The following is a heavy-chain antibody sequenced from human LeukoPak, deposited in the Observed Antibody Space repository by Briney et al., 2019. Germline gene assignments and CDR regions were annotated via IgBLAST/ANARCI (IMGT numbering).Heavy chain of an antibody. CDR2: ISAYNGNT. CDR1: GYTFTSYG. D-gene: IGHD6-19*01. Sequence: ASVKVSCKASGYTFTSYGISWVRQAPGQGLEWMGWISAYNGNTNYAQKLQGRVTVTTDTSTSTAYMELRSLRSDDTAVYYCARRRAVAGVNWFDPWGQGTLVTVSS. V-gene: IGHV1-18*01. J-gene: IGHJ5*02. CDR3: ARRRAVAGVNWFDP.